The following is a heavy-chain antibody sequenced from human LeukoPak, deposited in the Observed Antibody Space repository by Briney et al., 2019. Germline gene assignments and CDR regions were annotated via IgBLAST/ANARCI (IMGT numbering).Heavy chain of an antibody. CDR1: GFTFDDYG. V-gene: IGHV3-15*01. J-gene: IGHJ4*02. CDR2: IKSKTDGGTT. D-gene: IGHD3-22*01. CDR3: TTDILGQYYYDSSGYPINY. Sequence: GGSLRLSCAASGFTFDDYGMSWVRQAPGKGLEWVGRIKSKTDGGTTDYAAPVKGRFTISRDDSKNTLYLQMNSLKTEDTAVYYCTTDILGQYYYDSSGYPINYWGQGTLVTVSS.